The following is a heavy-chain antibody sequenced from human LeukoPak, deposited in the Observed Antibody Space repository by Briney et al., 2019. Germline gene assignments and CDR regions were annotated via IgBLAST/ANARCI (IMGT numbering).Heavy chain of an antibody. V-gene: IGHV3-33*06. CDR1: GFIFRNYG. CDR2: IWSNGINK. J-gene: IGHJ3*02. Sequence: GGSLRLSCAASGFIFRNYGMHWVRQTPGTGLEWVAVIWSNGINKYYTDSVKGRFITSRDNSENTLSLQMNDLRVEDTAVYYCVKERAPFDAFDIWGQGTVVTVS. CDR3: VKERAPFDAFDI.